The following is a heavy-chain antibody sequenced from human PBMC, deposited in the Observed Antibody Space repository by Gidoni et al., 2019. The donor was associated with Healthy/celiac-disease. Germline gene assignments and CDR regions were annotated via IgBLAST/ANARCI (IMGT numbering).Heavy chain of an antibody. V-gene: IGHV1-69*06. CDR3: AATVGNYYDSSGYYYGDY. J-gene: IGHJ4*02. CDR2: IIPIFGTA. D-gene: IGHD3-22*01. CDR1: GGTFSSYA. Sequence: QVQLVQSGAEVKKPGSSVKVSCKASGGTFSSYAISWVRQAPGQGLEWMGGIIPIFGTANYAQKFQGRVTITADKSTSTAYMELSSLRSEDMAVYYCAATVGNYYDSSGYYYGDYWGQGTLVTVSS.